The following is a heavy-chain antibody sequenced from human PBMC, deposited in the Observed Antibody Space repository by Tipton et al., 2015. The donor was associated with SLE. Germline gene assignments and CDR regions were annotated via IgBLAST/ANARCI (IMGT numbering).Heavy chain of an antibody. CDR1: GDSITTGNYY. CDR3: ARGPGSKSGEAFDI. Sequence: TLSLTCTFSGDSITTGNYYWSWIRQPAGKGLEWIGRIYPSMSTNYNPSLKSQVAMSIDPSQNQFSLKLSSVAAADTAVYYCARGPGSKSGEAFDIWGQGTVVTVSS. J-gene: IGHJ3*02. V-gene: IGHV4-61*02. CDR2: IYPSMST. D-gene: IGHD1-26*01.